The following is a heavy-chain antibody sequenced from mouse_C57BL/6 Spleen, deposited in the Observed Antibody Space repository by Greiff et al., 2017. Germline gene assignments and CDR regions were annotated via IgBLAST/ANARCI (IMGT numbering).Heavy chain of an antibody. J-gene: IGHJ3*01. V-gene: IGHV5-6*01. D-gene: IGHD1-1*01. CDR2: ISSGGSYT. CDR3: ARDYYGSSYGFAY. Sequence: EVKLMESGGDLVKPGGSLKLSCAASGFTFSSYGMSWVRQTPDKRLEWVATISSGGSYTYYPDSVKGRFTISRDNAKNTLYLQMSSLKSEDTAMYYCARDYYGSSYGFAYWGQGTLVTVSA. CDR1: GFTFSSYG.